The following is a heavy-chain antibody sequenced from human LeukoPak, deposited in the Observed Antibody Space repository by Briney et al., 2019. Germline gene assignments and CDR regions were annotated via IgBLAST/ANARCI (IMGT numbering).Heavy chain of an antibody. V-gene: IGHV3-23*01. CDR2: ISGSGGST. Sequence: GGSLRLSCAVSGITLSNYGMSWVRQAPGKGLEWVAGISGSGGSTNYAASVKGRFTISRDNPKNTLYLQMNGLRAEDTAVYFCAKRGVVIRVDSWGQGALVTVSS. CDR1: GITLSNYG. D-gene: IGHD3-10*01. J-gene: IGHJ4*02. CDR3: AKRGVVIRVDS.